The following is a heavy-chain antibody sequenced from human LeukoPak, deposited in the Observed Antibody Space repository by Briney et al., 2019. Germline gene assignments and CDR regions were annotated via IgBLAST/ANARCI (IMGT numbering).Heavy chain of an antibody. D-gene: IGHD6-13*01. V-gene: IGHV4-59*01. CDR3: ARGRRYSSSWYSSSQTKTKFDY. CDR1: AGSISSYY. J-gene: IGHJ4*02. Sequence: SETLSLTCTVSAGSISSYYWSWIRQPPRKGLEWIGYIYYSGSTNYNPSLKSRVTISVDTSKNQFSLKLSSVTAADTAVYYCARGRRYSSSWYSSSQTKTKFDYWGQGTLVTVSS. CDR2: IYYSGST.